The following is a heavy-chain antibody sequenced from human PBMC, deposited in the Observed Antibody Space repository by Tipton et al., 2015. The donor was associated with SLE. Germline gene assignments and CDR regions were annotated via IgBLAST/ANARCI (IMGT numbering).Heavy chain of an antibody. V-gene: IGHV4-34*01. D-gene: IGHD3-3*01. CDR3: ARVGDTYYDFWSGYRRSYYYGMDV. CDR1: GGSITSSHY. J-gene: IGHJ6*02. Sequence: TLSLTCAVSGGSITSSHYWSWIRQPPGKGLEWIGEINHSGSTNYNPSLKSRVTISVDTSKNQFSLKLSSVTAADTAVYYCARVGDTYYDFWSGYRRSYYYGMDVWGQGTTVTVSS. CDR2: INHSGST.